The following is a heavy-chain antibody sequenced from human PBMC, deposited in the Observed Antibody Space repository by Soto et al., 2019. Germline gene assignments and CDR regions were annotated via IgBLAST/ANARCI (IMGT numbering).Heavy chain of an antibody. Sequence: QVQLVQSGAEVKKPGASVKVSCKASGYTFTSYDINWVRQATGQGLEWMGWMNPNSGNTGYAQKFQGRVNMTRNTSISTAYMELSSLRSEDTAVYYCARRGYSSSWYYYYYYGMDVWGQGTTVNVSS. D-gene: IGHD6-13*01. J-gene: IGHJ6*02. CDR2: MNPNSGNT. CDR3: ARRGYSSSWYYYYYYGMDV. V-gene: IGHV1-8*01. CDR1: GYTFTSYD.